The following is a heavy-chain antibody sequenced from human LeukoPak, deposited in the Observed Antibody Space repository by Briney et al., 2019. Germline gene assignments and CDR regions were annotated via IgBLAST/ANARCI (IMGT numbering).Heavy chain of an antibody. CDR3: ARWGRYGAGDY. D-gene: IGHD3-16*01. Sequence: PGGSLRLSCAASGFTFSSYWMHWVRQAPGKGLVWVSRINSDGSITSYADSVKGRFTISRDNAKNTLYLQMNSLRAEDTAVYYCARWGRYGAGDYWGQGTLVTVSS. J-gene: IGHJ4*02. CDR1: GFTFSSYW. CDR2: INSDGSIT. V-gene: IGHV3-74*01.